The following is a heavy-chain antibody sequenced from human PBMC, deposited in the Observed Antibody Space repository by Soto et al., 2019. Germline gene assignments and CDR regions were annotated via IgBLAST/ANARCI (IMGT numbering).Heavy chain of an antibody. CDR3: ARDPGLVPAAMFGYYYYGMDV. V-gene: IGHV4-39*07. Sequence: SETLSLTCTVSGGSISSSSYYWGWIRQPPGKGLEWIGSIYYSGSTYYNPSLKSRVTISVDTSKNQFSLKLSSVTAADTAVYYCARDPGLVPAAMFGYYYYGMDVWGQGTTVTVS. CDR1: GGSISSSSYY. CDR2: IYYSGST. J-gene: IGHJ6*02. D-gene: IGHD2-2*01.